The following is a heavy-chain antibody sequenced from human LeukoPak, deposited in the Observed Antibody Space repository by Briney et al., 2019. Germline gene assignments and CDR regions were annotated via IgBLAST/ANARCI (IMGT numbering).Heavy chain of an antibody. CDR1: GYTLTELS. CDR2: FDPEDGET. J-gene: IGHJ5*02. Sequence: ASVKVSCKVSGYTLTELSMHWVRQAPGKGLEWMGGFDPEDGETIYAPKFQGRVTMTEDTSTDAAYMELSSLRSEDTAVYYCATEVVPAASSVHNWFDPWGQGTLVTVSS. D-gene: IGHD2-2*01. CDR3: ATEVVPAASSVHNWFDP. V-gene: IGHV1-24*01.